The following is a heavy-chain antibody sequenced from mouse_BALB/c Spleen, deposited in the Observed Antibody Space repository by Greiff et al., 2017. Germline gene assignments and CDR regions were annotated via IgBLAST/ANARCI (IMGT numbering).Heavy chain of an antibody. CDR3: HTVRSSWFAY. CDR1: GFNIKDYY. Sequence: VQLQQSGAELVRSGASVKLSCTASGFNIKDYYMHWVKQRPEQGLEWIGWIDPENGDTEYAPKFQGKATMTADTSSNTAYLQHSSLTSEDTAVYYCHTVRSSWFAYWGQGTLVTVSA. CDR2: IDPENGDT. V-gene: IGHV14-4*02. J-gene: IGHJ3*01.